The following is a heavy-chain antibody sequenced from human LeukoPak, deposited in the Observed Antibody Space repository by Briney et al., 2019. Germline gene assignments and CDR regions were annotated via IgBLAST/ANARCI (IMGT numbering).Heavy chain of an antibody. CDR3: AREGGLSSGWYLQP. J-gene: IGHJ1*01. V-gene: IGHV4-59*01. Sequence: SETLSLTCTVSGGSISNYYWSWIRQSPEKGLEWIGYVYYSGTTNYNPSLKSRVTISVDTSKNQFSLKLNSVTAADTAVYYCAREGGLSSGWYLQPWGQGTLVTVSS. CDR2: VYYSGTT. CDR1: GGSISNYY. D-gene: IGHD6-19*01.